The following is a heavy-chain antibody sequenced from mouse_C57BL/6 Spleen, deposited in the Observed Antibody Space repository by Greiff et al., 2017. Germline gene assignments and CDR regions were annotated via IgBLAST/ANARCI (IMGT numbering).Heavy chain of an antibody. CDR2: ISYDGST. V-gene: IGHV3-6*01. CDR3: ARGGNYCGRPWFAY. Sequence: DVKLQESGPGLVKPSQSLSLTCSVTGYSITSGYYWNWIRQFPGNKLEWMGYISYDGSTNYNPSLKTRISITRDTSKNQFFLKLNSVTTEDTATYYGARGGNYCGRPWFAYWGQGTLVTVSA. CDR1: GYSITSGYY. D-gene: IGHD1-1*01. J-gene: IGHJ3*01.